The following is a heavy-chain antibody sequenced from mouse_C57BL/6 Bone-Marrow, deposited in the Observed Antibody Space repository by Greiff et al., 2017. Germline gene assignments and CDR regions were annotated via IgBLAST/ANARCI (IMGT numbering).Heavy chain of an antibody. Sequence: VQLQQSGAELARPGASVKLSCNASVYTFTCYGISWVMQSTGQGLEWIGEIYPRSGNTYYNEMFKGQATLTADKSSSTAYMELRSLRSEDSAVYFCAREGGYGSSLYYVDYWGRGTTLTVSS. J-gene: IGHJ2*01. CDR1: VYTFTCYG. CDR2: IYPRSGNT. D-gene: IGHD1-1*01. CDR3: AREGGYGSSLYYVDY. V-gene: IGHV1-81*01.